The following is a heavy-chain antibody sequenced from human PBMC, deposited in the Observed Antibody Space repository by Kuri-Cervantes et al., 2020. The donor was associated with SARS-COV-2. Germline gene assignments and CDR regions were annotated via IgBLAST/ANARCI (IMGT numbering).Heavy chain of an antibody. D-gene: IGHD3-3*01. CDR1: GYSISSGGYS. J-gene: IGHJ1*01. Sequence: SQTLALTCAVSGYSISSGGYSWSWIRQPPGKGLEWIGSLYQAGSTSYNPSLKSRVSISLDRSKNQYSLKLSSVTAADTAVYYCVAAILGVDTGYFQHWGQGTLVTVSS. CDR2: LYQAGST. CDR3: VAAILGVDTGYFQH. V-gene: IGHV4-30-2*01.